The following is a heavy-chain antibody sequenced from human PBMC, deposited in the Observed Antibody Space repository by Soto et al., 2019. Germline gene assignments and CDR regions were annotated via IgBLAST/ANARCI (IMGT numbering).Heavy chain of an antibody. D-gene: IGHD2-2*01. CDR3: ARDYSLRTSHLTG. J-gene: IGHJ4*02. V-gene: IGHV3-33*01. Sequence: QVQLVESGGGVVQPGRSLRLSCAASGFTFSSYGRHWVRQAPGKGLEWVAVIWYDGSNKYYADSVKGRFTISRDNSKNTLYLQMNRMRAEHTAVYYCARDYSLRTSHLTGWGQGTLVTVSS. CDR1: GFTFSSYG. CDR2: IWYDGSNK.